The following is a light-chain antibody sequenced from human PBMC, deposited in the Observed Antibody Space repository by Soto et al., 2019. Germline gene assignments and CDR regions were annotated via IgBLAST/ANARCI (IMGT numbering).Light chain of an antibody. Sequence: EIVLTQSPGSLSLSPRERATLSCRASQTVSSNHLAWYQQKPGQAPRLLIYGASSRATGIPDRFSGSGSGTDFTLTINRLAPEDFAVYYCQQYGGSPLTFGGGTKVDIK. J-gene: IGKJ4*01. CDR2: GAS. CDR1: QTVSSNH. V-gene: IGKV3-20*01. CDR3: QQYGGSPLT.